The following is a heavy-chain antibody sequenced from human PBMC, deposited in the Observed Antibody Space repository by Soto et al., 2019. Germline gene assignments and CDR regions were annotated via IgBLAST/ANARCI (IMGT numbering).Heavy chain of an antibody. CDR3: ARHVNLPLAGTGFDS. CDR1: GDSISSSTNW. D-gene: IGHD6-19*01. J-gene: IGHJ4*02. CDR2: IYHSGGT. V-gene: IGHV4-4*02. Sequence: SETLSLTCTVSGDSISSSTNWWNWVRQPPGKGLEWIGEIYHSGGTNYNPSLKSRVTISVDTSKNQFSLKLNSVTATDTAVYYFARHVNLPLAGTGFDSWGRGTLVTVSS.